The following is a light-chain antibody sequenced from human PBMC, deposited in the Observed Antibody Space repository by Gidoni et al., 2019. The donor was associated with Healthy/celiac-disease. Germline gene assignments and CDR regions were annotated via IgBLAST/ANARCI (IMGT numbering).Light chain of an antibody. V-gene: IGKV1-33*01. CDR3: QQYDNPMYT. J-gene: IGKJ2*01. Sequence: QMTQSPSSLSASVGDRVTITCQASQDISNYLNWYQQKPGKAPKLLIYDASNLETGVPSRFSGSGSGTDFTFTISSLQHEDIVTYYCQQYDNPMYTFGQGTKLEIK. CDR2: DAS. CDR1: QDISNY.